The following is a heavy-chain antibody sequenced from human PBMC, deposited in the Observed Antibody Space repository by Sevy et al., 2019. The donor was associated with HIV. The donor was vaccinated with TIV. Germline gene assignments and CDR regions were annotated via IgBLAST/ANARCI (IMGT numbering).Heavy chain of an antibody. CDR3: ATDLPHYREYDFWSGYYTRVNDY. D-gene: IGHD3-3*01. Sequence: ASVKVSCKVSGYTLTELSMHWVRQAPGKGLEWMGGFDPEDGETIYAQKFQGRVTMTENTSTDTAYMKLSSLRSEDTAVYYCATDLPHYREYDFWSGYYTRVNDYWGQGTLVTVSS. J-gene: IGHJ4*02. CDR1: GYTLTELS. V-gene: IGHV1-24*01. CDR2: FDPEDGET.